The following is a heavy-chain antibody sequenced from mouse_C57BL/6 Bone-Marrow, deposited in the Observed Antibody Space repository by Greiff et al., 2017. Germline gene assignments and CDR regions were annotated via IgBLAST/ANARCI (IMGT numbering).Heavy chain of an antibody. CDR3: ADYDASYAMDY. CDR2: IYPGSGST. D-gene: IGHD2-4*01. J-gene: IGHJ4*01. V-gene: IGHV1-55*01. Sequence: QVQLKQPGAELVKPGASVKMSCKASGYTFTSYWITWVKQRPGQGLEWIGDIYPGSGSTNYNEKFKSKATLTVDTSSSTAYMQLSSLTSEDSAVYYCADYDASYAMDYWGQGTSVTVSS. CDR1: GYTFTSYW.